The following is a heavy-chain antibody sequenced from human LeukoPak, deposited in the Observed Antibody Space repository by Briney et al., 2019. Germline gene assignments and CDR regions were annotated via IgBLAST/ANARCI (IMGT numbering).Heavy chain of an antibody. Sequence: PSETLSLTCTVSGGSISSSSYYWGWIRQPPGKGLEWIGSIYYSGSTYCNPSLKSRVTISVDTSKNQFSLKLSSVTAADTAVYYCARLIGSGSPKYYFDYWGQGTLVTVSS. CDR3: ARLIGSGSPKYYFDY. V-gene: IGHV4-39*01. D-gene: IGHD3-10*01. J-gene: IGHJ4*02. CDR2: IYYSGST. CDR1: GGSISSSSYY.